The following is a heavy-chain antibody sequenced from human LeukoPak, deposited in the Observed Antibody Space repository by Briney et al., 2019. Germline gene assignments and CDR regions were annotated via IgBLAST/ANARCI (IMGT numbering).Heavy chain of an antibody. CDR3: ARDPHYYDSSGYYPH. CDR2: ISPDGSST. CDR1: GFTFRSDW. V-gene: IGHV3-74*01. Sequence: GGSLRLSCAASGFTFRSDWMHWVRQAPGKGLVWVSRISPDGSSTSYADSVKGRFTISRDNAENTLYLQMNSLRAEDTAVYYCARDPHYYDSSGYYPHWGQGTLVTVSS. D-gene: IGHD3-22*01. J-gene: IGHJ1*01.